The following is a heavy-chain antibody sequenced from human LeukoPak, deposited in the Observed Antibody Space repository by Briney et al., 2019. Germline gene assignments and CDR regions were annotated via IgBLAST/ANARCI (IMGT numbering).Heavy chain of an antibody. CDR2: IWYDGSNK. D-gene: IGHD2-2*01. V-gene: IGHV3-33*01. CDR1: GFTFSSYG. Sequence: GGSLRLSCAASGFTFSSYGMHWVRQAPGKGLEWVAVIWYDGSNKYYADSVKGRFTISRDNSKNTLYLQMNSLRAEDTAVYYCARAEIPAAIMGWFDPWGQGTLVTVSS. CDR3: ARAEIPAAIMGWFDP. J-gene: IGHJ5*02.